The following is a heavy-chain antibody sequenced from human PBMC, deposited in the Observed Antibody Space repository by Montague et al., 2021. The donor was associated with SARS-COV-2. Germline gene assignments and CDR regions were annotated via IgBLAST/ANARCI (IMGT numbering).Heavy chain of an antibody. CDR3: ARRGRKLLPVATTIGGFDT. CDR2: IYDSGST. Sequence: SETLSLTCTVSGGPISSNNYYWDWIRQPPGKGLEWIGSIYDSGSTYYNPSLKSRVTISVDTSKNHFSLKLNSVTAADTAVYYCARRGRKLLPVATTIGGFDTWGQGTMVTVSS. J-gene: IGHJ3*02. CDR1: GGPISSNNYY. D-gene: IGHD5-12*01. V-gene: IGHV4-39*02.